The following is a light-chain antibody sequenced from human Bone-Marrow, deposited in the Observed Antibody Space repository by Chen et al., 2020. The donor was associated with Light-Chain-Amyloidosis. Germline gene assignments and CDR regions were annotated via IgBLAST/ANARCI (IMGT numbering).Light chain of an antibody. CDR3: QVWDRSSDRPV. Sequence: SYVLTQPSSVSAAPGQTATIACGGNNIGSTSVHWSQQTQGQAPLLVVYDDSERPSGIPGRLSGSNSGNTATLTISRVEAGDEADYYCQVWDRSSDRPVFGGGTKLTVL. J-gene: IGLJ3*02. CDR2: DDS. V-gene: IGLV3-21*02. CDR1: NIGSTS.